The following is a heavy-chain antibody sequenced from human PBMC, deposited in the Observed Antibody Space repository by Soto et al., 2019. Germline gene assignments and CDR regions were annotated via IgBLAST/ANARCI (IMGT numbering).Heavy chain of an antibody. CDR3: AKDIWLYYYDSSGYHPVFDY. CDR2: ISSSSSSI. J-gene: IGHJ4*02. Sequence: PGGSLRLSCAASGFTFSTYTMNWVRQAPGKGLEWVSYISSSSSSIYYAGSVKGRFTISRDNSKNSLYLQMNSLRAEDTAVYYCAKDIWLYYYDSSGYHPVFDYWGQGTLVTVSS. V-gene: IGHV3-48*01. D-gene: IGHD3-22*01. CDR1: GFTFSTYT.